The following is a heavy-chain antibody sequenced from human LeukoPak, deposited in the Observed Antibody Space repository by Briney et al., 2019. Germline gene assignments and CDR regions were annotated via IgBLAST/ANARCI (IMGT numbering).Heavy chain of an antibody. V-gene: IGHV4-59*01. CDR2: VYSYETT. CDR3: ARTPTF. J-gene: IGHJ4*02. CDR1: GGSIGNYY. Sequence: PSETLSLTCTVSGGSIGNYYWSWIRQPPGNGLEWIGYVYSYETTKYNPSLKRRVTISVDTSNNQFSLNLTSVTAADTAVYYCARTPTFWGQGILVTVSS.